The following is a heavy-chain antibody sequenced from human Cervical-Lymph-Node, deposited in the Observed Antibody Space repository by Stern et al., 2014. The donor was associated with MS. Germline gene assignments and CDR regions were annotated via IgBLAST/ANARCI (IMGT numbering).Heavy chain of an antibody. CDR3: AIMGTNGIDV. Sequence: QVQLVQSGTEVKKPGASVKVSCKASGDIFGTYGVNWVRQAPGQRLEWLGWISGYKGDTNYEQRLQGRVTLTTDTSTTTAYMELRSLRSDDTAVYYCAIMGTNGIDVWGQGTTVTVSS. J-gene: IGHJ6*02. CDR1: GDIFGTYG. V-gene: IGHV1-18*01. D-gene: IGHD5-18*01. CDR2: ISGYKGDT.